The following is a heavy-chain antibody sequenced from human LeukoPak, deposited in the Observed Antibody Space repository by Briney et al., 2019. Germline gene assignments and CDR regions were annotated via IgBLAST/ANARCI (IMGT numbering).Heavy chain of an antibody. D-gene: IGHD6-19*01. CDR3: ARGQWLVLSHWFDP. Sequence: GGSLRLSCATSGFTFSNYGMHWVRQAPGKGLEWVAVIWHDGSNKYYADSVKGRFTISRDNAKNSLYLQMNSLRAEDTAVYYCARGQWLVLSHWFDPWGQGTLVTVSS. V-gene: IGHV3-33*01. CDR1: GFTFSNYG. J-gene: IGHJ5*02. CDR2: IWHDGSNK.